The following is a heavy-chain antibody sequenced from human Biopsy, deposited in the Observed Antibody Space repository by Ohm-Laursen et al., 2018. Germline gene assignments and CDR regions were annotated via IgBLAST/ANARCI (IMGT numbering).Heavy chain of an antibody. Sequence: SDTLSLTCTVSGDSINSSYWSWIRQAPGKGLEWIGFISNSGNTNYNPSLKSRVTISVDTSKNQFSLKLGSVTVADTAVFYCARRGSGGRSFDYWGQGSLVTVSS. CDR2: ISNSGNT. D-gene: IGHD2-15*01. J-gene: IGHJ4*02. V-gene: IGHV4-59*08. CDR1: GDSINSSY. CDR3: ARRGSGGRSFDY.